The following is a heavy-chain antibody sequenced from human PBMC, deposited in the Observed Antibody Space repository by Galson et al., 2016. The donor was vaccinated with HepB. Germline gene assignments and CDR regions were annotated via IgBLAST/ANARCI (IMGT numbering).Heavy chain of an antibody. V-gene: IGHV3-23*01. D-gene: IGHD2-8*01. J-gene: IGHJ6*02. CDR3: AKPLSNDILRGSGLHV. CDR1: GFTFSYCT. Sequence: SLRLSCAASGFTFSYCTMAWVRQTPEKGLEWVSSINGTGTVIYYADYVRGRFTISRDNSKNMLYLHMSSLSPEDTAVYFCAKPLSNDILRGSGLHVWGRGTTVTVSS. CDR2: INGTGTVI.